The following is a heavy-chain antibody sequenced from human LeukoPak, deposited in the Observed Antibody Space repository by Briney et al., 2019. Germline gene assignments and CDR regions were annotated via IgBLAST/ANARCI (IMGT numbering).Heavy chain of an antibody. J-gene: IGHJ5*02. CDR1: GYTFTGYY. CDR2: INPNSGGT. CDR3: AREYSSSPGRFDP. Sequence: ASVKVSCKASGYTFTGYYMHWVRQAPGQGLEWMGWINPNSGGTDYAQKFQGRVTMTRDTSISTAYMELSRLRSDDTAVCYCAREYSSSPGRFDPWGQGTLVTVSS. V-gene: IGHV1-2*02. D-gene: IGHD6-6*01.